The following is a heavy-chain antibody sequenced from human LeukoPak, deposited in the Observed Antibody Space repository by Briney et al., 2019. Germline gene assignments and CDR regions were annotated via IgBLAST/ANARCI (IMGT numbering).Heavy chain of an antibody. CDR1: GYSISSGYY. Sequence: SETLSLTCTVSGYSISSGYYWGWIRQPPGKGLEWIGSIYHSGSTYYNPSLKSRVTISVDKSKNQFSLKLSSVTAADTAVYYCARGGGGSYYYDSSGYYYNYWGQGTLVTVSS. V-gene: IGHV4-38-2*02. CDR2: IYHSGST. CDR3: ARGGGGSYYYDSSGYYYNY. J-gene: IGHJ4*02. D-gene: IGHD3-22*01.